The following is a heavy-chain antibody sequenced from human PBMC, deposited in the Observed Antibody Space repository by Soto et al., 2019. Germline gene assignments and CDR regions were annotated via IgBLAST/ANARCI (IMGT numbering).Heavy chain of an antibody. CDR1: GGTFSSYA. V-gene: IGHV1-69*06. J-gene: IGHJ4*02. CDR2: IIPIFGTA. CDR3: AKDGATPVAARFLDS. D-gene: IGHD6-19*01. Sequence: SVKVSCKASGGTFSSYAISWVRQAPGQGLEWMGGIIPIFGTANYAQKFQGRVTITADKSTSTAYMELSSLRSEDTAVYYCAKDGATPVAARFLDSWGQGTPVTVSS.